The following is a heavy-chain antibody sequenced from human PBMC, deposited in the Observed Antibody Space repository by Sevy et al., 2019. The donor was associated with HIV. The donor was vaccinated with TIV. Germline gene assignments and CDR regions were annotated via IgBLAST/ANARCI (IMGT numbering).Heavy chain of an antibody. CDR2: IWYDGSNK. CDR1: GFTFSSYG. V-gene: IGHV3-33*01. CDR3: ARGARPYGDYNDYYGMDD. D-gene: IGHD4-17*01. Sequence: GGSLRLSCAASGFTFSSYGMHWVRQAPGKGLEWVAVIWYDGSNKYYADSVKGRFTISRDNSKNTLYLQMNSLRAEDTAVYDWARGARPYGDYNDYYGMDDWGQGTTVTVSS. J-gene: IGHJ6*02.